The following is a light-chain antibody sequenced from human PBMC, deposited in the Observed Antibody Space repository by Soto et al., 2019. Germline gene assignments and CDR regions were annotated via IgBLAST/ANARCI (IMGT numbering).Light chain of an antibody. CDR2: DAS. CDR1: QSISSW. V-gene: IGKV1-5*01. CDR3: QQYRT. J-gene: IGKJ2*01. Sequence: DIQMTQSPSTLSASVGDRVTITFRASQSISSWLAWYQQKPGKAPKLLIYDASSLESGVPSRFSGSASGTEFTLTIRSLQPDDFATYYCQQYRTFGQGTKLEIK.